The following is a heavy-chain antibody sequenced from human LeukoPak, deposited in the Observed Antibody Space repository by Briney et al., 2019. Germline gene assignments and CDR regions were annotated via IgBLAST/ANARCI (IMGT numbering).Heavy chain of an antibody. Sequence: SETLSLTRTLSGVSINSHYWNWIRQPPGKGLEWIGHIYCTGTTNYNPSLKSRVTISVDRSKNHFSLKLKSVTNADTAVYYCATVSPINWNYQVRSNAFDIWGQGTMVTVSS. CDR1: GVSINSHY. J-gene: IGHJ3*02. CDR3: ATVSPINWNYQVRSNAFDI. D-gene: IGHD1-7*01. CDR2: IYCTGTT. V-gene: IGHV4-59*11.